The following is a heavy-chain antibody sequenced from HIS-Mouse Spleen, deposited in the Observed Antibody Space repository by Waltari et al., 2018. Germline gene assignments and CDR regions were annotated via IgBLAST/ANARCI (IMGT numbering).Heavy chain of an antibody. CDR3: ARDEWELVDY. CDR1: GSSIISSSSY. J-gene: IGHJ4*02. CDR2: IYYSGST. D-gene: IGHD1-26*01. Sequence: QLQLQESGPGLVKPSETLSLPCTVPGSSIISSSSYRGWIRQPPGKGLEWIGCIYYSGSTYYNPSLKSRVTISVDTSKNQFSLKLSSVTAADTAVYYCARDEWELVDYWGQGTLVTVSS. V-gene: IGHV4-39*07.